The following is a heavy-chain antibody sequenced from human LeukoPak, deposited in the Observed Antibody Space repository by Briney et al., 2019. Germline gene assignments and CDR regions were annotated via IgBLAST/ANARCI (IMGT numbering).Heavy chain of an antibody. CDR3: ARVGYAFDI. Sequence: PGGSLRLSCAASGFTFNVRWMHWVRQAPGKGLEWVSYISSSSSTIYYADSVKGRFTISRDNAKNSLYLQMNSLRDEDTAVYYCARVGYAFDIWAKGQWSPSLQ. J-gene: IGHJ3*02. CDR1: GFTFNVRW. CDR2: ISSSSSTI. V-gene: IGHV3-48*02.